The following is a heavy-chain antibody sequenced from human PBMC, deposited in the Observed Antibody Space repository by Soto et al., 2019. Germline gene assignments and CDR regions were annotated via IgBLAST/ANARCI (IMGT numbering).Heavy chain of an antibody. Sequence: QLQLQESGSGPVKPSQTLSLTCAVSGGSISSGGYSWSWIRQPPGKGLEWIGYIYHSGSTYYNPSLKSRVTISVDRSKNQFSLKLSSVTAADTAVYYCARANSSRGVEVMDVWGQGTTVTVSS. CDR1: GGSISSGGYS. CDR2: IYHSGST. D-gene: IGHD6-13*01. CDR3: ARANSSRGVEVMDV. J-gene: IGHJ6*02. V-gene: IGHV4-30-2*01.